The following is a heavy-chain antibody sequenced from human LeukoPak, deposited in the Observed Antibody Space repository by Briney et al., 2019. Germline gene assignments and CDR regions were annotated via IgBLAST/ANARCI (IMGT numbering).Heavy chain of an antibody. CDR2: ISSGRSYI. D-gene: IGHD3-22*01. CDR1: GFTFSSYS. CDR3: ARDTYYYDSSGYLYYFDY. Sequence: SGGSLRLSCAASGFTFSSYSMNWVRQAPGKGLEWVSSISSGRSYIYYADSVKGRFTISRDNAKNSLYLQMNSLRAEDTAVYYCARDTYYYDSSGYLYYFDYWGQGTLVTVSS. V-gene: IGHV3-21*01. J-gene: IGHJ4*02.